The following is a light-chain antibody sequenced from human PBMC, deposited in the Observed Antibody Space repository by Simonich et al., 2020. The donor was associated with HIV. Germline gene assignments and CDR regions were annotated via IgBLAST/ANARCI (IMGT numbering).Light chain of an antibody. V-gene: IGLV1-40*01. Sequence: QSALTQPPSVSGAPGQRVTISCTGSSSNIGAGYDVHWYQQLPGAAPKLLTYGDSNRPSGVSDRFSGSKSGTSASLAITGLQAEDEADYYCQSYDSSLSVWVFGGGTKLTVL. CDR1: SSNIGAGYD. CDR2: GDS. CDR3: QSYDSSLSVWV. J-gene: IGLJ3*02.